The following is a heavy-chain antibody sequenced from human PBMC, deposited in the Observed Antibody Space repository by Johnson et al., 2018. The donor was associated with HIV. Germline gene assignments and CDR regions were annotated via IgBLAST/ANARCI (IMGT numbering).Heavy chain of an antibody. CDR2: ISWNSGSI. D-gene: IGHD6-13*01. V-gene: IGHV3-9*01. CDR3: AKGKIAAAGDAFDI. CDR1: GFTFDDYA. Sequence: VHLVESGGGLVQPGRSLRLSCAASGFTFDDYAMHWVRQAPGKGLAWVSGISWNSGSIGYADSVKGRFTISRDNAKNSLYLQMNSLRAEDTALYYCAKGKIAAAGDAFDIWGQGTMVTVSS. J-gene: IGHJ3*02.